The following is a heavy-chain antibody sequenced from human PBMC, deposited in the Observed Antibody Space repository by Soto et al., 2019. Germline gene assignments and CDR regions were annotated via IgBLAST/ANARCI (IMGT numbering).Heavy chain of an antibody. CDR2: IYYSRST. CDR1: GGSISSYY. D-gene: IGHD3-22*01. Sequence: QVQLQESGPGLVKPSETLSLTCSVSGGSISSYYCRWIRQPPRKGLVWIGYIYYSRSTNYNPSLKCRVTVSVDTSKNQFSRKLSSVTAADTAVYYCASTYYYDSSGYYSIDYWGQGTLVTVSS. J-gene: IGHJ4*02. CDR3: ASTYYYDSSGYYSIDY. V-gene: IGHV4-59*01.